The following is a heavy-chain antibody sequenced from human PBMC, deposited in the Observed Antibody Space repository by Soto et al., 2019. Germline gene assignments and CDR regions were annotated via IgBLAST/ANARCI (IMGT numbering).Heavy chain of an antibody. CDR1: GFTFNSYG. J-gene: IGHJ4*02. V-gene: IGHV3-33*01. CDR2: IWYDGSNK. Sequence: QVQLVESGGGVVQPGRSLRLSCAASGFTFNSYGMHWVRQAPGKGLEWVAVIWYDGSNKYYADSVKGRFTISRDNSNKTLFLQISRLSAEDTAVYYCARETSTVITLGYWGQGTLVTVSS. D-gene: IGHD4-17*01. CDR3: ARETSTVITLGY.